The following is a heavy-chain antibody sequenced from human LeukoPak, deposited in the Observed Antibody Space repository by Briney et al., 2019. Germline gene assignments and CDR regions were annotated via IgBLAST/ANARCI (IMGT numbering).Heavy chain of an antibody. D-gene: IGHD3-22*01. CDR1: GFTFSSYS. V-gene: IGHV3-21*01. Sequence: GGSLRLSCAASGFTFSSYSMNWVRQAPGKGLEWVSSISSSSSYIYYADSVKGRFTISRDNAKNSLYLQMNSLGAEDTAVYYCARHSYDSSTNWFDPWGQGTLVTVSS. CDR3: ARHSYDSSTNWFDP. J-gene: IGHJ5*02. CDR2: ISSSSSYI.